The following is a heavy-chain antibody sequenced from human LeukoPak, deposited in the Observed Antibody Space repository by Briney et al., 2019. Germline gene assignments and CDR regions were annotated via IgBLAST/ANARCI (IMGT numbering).Heavy chain of an antibody. CDR1: GFTFDDYA. J-gene: IGHJ4*02. Sequence: PGGSLRLSCAASGFTFDDYAMHWVRQAPGKGLEWVSGISWNSGSIGYADSVKGRFTISRDNAKNSLYLQMNSLRAEDTALYYCVKDSSPEYSGYDWEGGNFDYWGQGTLVTVSS. V-gene: IGHV3-9*01. CDR3: VKDSSPEYSGYDWEGGNFDY. D-gene: IGHD5-12*01. CDR2: ISWNSGSI.